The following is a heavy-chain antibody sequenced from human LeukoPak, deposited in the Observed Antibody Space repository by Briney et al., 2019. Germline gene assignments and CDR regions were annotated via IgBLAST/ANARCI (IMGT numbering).Heavy chain of an antibody. V-gene: IGHV4-39*01. J-gene: IGHJ4*02. CDR1: GGSISSSSYY. CDR2: IYYSGST. D-gene: IGHD2-8*01. Sequence: PSETLSLTCTVSGGSISSSSYYWGWIRQPPGKGLEWIGSIYYSGSTYYNPSLKSRVTISVDTSKNQFSLKLSSVTAADTAVYYCARRYCTNGVCYNPRFDYWGQGTLVTVSS. CDR3: ARRYCTNGVCYNPRFDY.